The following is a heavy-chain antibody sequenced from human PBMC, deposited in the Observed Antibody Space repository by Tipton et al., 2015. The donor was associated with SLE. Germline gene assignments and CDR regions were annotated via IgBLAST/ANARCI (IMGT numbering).Heavy chain of an antibody. V-gene: IGHV4-59*08. CDR2: IYYSGST. D-gene: IGHD2-15*01. CDR3: ARLLNPEHAFDI. CDR1: GDSISSYY. J-gene: IGHJ3*02. Sequence: TLSLTCTVSGDSISSYYWSWIRQPPGKGLEWIGYIYYSGSTNYNPSLKSRVTISVDTSKNQFSLKLSSVTAADTAVYYCARLLNPEHAFDIWGQGTMVTVSS.